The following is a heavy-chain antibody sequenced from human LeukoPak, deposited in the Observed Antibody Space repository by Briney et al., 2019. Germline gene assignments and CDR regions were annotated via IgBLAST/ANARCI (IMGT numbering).Heavy chain of an antibody. J-gene: IGHJ4*02. D-gene: IGHD4-17*01. V-gene: IGHV3-21*01. CDR3: ARLHDYGDYVGATFDY. CDR1: GFTFSSYS. Sequence: AGGSLRLSCAASGFTFSSYSMNWVRQAPGKGLEWVSSISSSSSYIYYADSVKGRFTISRDNAKNPLYLQMNSLRAEDTAVYYCARLHDYGDYVGATFDYWGQGTLVTVSS. CDR2: ISSSSSYI.